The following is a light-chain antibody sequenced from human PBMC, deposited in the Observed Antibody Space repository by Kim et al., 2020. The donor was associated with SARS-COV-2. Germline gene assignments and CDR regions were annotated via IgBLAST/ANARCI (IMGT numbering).Light chain of an antibody. J-gene: IGLJ3*02. V-gene: IGLV6-57*01. CDR3: QSFDSNIQV. CDR1: SGSIASTN. CDR2: ENN. Sequence: FMLTQPHSVSESPGKTVTISCTRSSGSIASTNVQWYQQRPGTSPTAVIFENNQRPSGVPDRFSGSIDGSSNSASLTISGLKTEDEADYYCQSFDSNIQVFGGGTKLTVL.